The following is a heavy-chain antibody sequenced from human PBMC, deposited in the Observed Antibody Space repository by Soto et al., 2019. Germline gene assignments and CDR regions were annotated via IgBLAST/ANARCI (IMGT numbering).Heavy chain of an antibody. Sequence: GGSLRLSCAASGFTISSYAMSWVRQAPGEGLEWVSAISNSGDATYYADSVKGRFTISRDSSKNTLYLQMNSLRVEDTAVYFCAKPVINSCYSSADYWGQGTLVTVSS. CDR2: ISNSGDAT. CDR1: GFTISSYA. J-gene: IGHJ4*02. V-gene: IGHV3-23*01. CDR3: AKPVINSCYSSADY. D-gene: IGHD2-15*01.